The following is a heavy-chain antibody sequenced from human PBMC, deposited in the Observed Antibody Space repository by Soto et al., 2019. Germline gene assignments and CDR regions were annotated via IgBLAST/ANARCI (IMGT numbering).Heavy chain of an antibody. J-gene: IGHJ4*02. CDR3: ARYSSGWQFDY. V-gene: IGHV1-46*01. Sequence: GSSVKVSCKASGYTFTSYYMHWVRQAPGQGLEWMGIINPSGGSTSYAQKFQGRVTMTRDTSTSTVYMELSSLRSEDTAVYYCARYSSGWQFDYWGQGTLVTVSS. CDR1: GYTFTSYY. D-gene: IGHD6-19*01. CDR2: INPSGGST.